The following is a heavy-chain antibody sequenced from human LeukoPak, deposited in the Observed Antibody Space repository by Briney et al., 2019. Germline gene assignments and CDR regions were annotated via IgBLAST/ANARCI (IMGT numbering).Heavy chain of an antibody. D-gene: IGHD4-11*01. Sequence: GGSLRLSCAASGFTFDDYAMHWVRQVPGKGLEWVSGISWNSGNLGYADSVKGRFTISRDNAKNSLYLQMNSLRAEDMALYYCAKGVTVTTPEFDYWGQGTLVTVSS. CDR1: GFTFDDYA. V-gene: IGHV3-9*03. J-gene: IGHJ4*02. CDR2: ISWNSGNL. CDR3: AKGVTVTTPEFDY.